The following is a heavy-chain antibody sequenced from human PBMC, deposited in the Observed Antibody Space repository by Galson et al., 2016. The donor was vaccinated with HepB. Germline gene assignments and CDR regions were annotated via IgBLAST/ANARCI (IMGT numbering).Heavy chain of an antibody. J-gene: IGHJ4*02. D-gene: IGHD2-21*01. CDR3: AKDSKAYSFDY. Sequence: SLRLSCAVSGFRFEEYNMHWVRQAPGKGLGWISFINWNSKDIGYADSVKGRFTISRDNGRNSVSLHLKSLRPEDTALYYCAKDSKAYSFDYWGRGTLVTVSS. V-gene: IGHV3-43*01. CDR2: INWNSKDI. CDR1: GFRFEEYN.